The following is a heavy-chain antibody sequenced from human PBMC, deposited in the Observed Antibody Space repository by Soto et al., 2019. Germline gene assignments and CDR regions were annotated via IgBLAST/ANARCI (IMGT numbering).Heavy chain of an antibody. CDR3: ARVGTYYDSSGKQYFQH. CDR1: GYTFTSYY. CDR2: INPSGGST. Sequence: ASVKVSCKASGYTFTSYYMHWVRQAPGQGLEWMGIINPSGGSTSYAQKFQGRVTMTRDTSTSTVYMELSSLRSEDTAVYYCARVGTYYDSSGKQYFQHWGQGTLVTV. V-gene: IGHV1-46*01. J-gene: IGHJ1*01. D-gene: IGHD3-22*01.